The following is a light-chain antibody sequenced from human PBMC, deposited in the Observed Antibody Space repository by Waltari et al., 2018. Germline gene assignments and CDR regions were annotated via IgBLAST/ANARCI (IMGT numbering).Light chain of an antibody. Sequence: QSVLTQPPSASGPPGQTATISCSGSTSNIGSNTVNWYQQLPGTAPKLLTQSNNQRPSGVRDRFSGSKSSTSASLIISGLQSEDEAEYFCAAWEDSLKAVLFGGGTKLTVL. CDR1: TSNIGSNT. J-gene: IGLJ2*01. CDR3: AAWEDSLKAVL. V-gene: IGLV1-44*01. CDR2: SNN.